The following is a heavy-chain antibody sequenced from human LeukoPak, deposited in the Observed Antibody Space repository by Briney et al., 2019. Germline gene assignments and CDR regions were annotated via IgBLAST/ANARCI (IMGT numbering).Heavy chain of an antibody. Sequence: PGGSLRLSCATSGFTVSSNYMNWVRQAPGKGLEWVSVIYSGGSTYYADSVKGRFTISRDNSKSTLYFQMSSLRAEDTAVYYCARGLAGTFSFDYWGQGVLVTVSS. V-gene: IGHV3-66*02. CDR3: ARGLAGTFSFDY. CDR2: IYSGGST. CDR1: GFTVSSNY. D-gene: IGHD6-13*01. J-gene: IGHJ4*02.